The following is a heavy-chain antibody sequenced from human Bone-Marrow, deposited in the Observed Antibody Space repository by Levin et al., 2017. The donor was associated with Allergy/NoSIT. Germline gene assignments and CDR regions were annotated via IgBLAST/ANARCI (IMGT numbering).Heavy chain of an antibody. J-gene: IGHJ4*02. V-gene: IGHV3-74*01. CDR2: INTDGSST. D-gene: IGHD3-16*01. CDR1: GFTFSSYW. CDR3: AKGGGKVFDY. Sequence: PGGSLRLSCAASGFTFSSYWMHWVRQAPGKGLVWVSRINTDGSSTSYADSVKGRFTVSRDNAKNTLYLQMNSLRAEDTAVYYCAKGGGKVFDYWGQGTLVTVSS.